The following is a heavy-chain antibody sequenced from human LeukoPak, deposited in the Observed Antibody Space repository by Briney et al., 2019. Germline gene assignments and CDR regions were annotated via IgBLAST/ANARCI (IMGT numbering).Heavy chain of an antibody. J-gene: IGHJ6*03. CDR3: ARAREQWLVVYYYYYMDG. CDR1: GYTFTTYG. Sequence: GASVKVSCKTSGYTFTTYGISWVRQAPGQGLAWMGWISAYNGNTNYAQKLQGRVTMTTGTSTNTAYMELRRLRSDDTAVYYCARAREQWLVVYYYYYMDGWGKGTTVTVSS. V-gene: IGHV1-18*01. D-gene: IGHD6-19*01. CDR2: ISAYNGNT.